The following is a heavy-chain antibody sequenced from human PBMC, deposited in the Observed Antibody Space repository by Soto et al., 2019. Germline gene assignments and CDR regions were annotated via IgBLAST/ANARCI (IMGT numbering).Heavy chain of an antibody. D-gene: IGHD2-15*01. CDR2: INPSGGST. Sequence: ASVKVSCKASGYTFTNYYMHWVLQAPGQGLEWMGIINPSGGSTSYAQKFQGRVTMTRDTSTSTVYMELSSLRSEDTAVYYCTRVYCSGGSCYSIDYWGQGTLVTVSS. V-gene: IGHV1-46*03. CDR1: GYTFTNYY. J-gene: IGHJ4*02. CDR3: TRVYCSGGSCYSIDY.